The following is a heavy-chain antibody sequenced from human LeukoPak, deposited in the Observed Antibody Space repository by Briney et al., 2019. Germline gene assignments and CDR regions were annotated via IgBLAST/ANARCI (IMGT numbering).Heavy chain of an antibody. CDR3: ARDQTYYYDSSGYLDY. D-gene: IGHD3-22*01. V-gene: IGHV3-20*04. J-gene: IGHJ4*02. CDR1: GFTFDDYG. CDR2: INWNGGST. Sequence: GGSLRLSCAASGFTFDDYGMSWVRQAPGKGLEWVSGINWNGGSTGYADSVKGRFTISRDNSKNTLYLQMNSLRAEDTAVYYCARDQTYYYDSSGYLDYWGQGTLVTVSS.